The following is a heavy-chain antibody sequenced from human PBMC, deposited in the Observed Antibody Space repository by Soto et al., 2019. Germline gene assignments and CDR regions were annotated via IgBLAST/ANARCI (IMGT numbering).Heavy chain of an antibody. D-gene: IGHD1-1*01. CDR1: GGSISNNNW. V-gene: IGHV4-4*02. CDR2: IYHSGST. J-gene: IGHJ6*02. CDR3: ARVAGTTHDSDYCGMDV. Sequence: QVQLQESGPGLVKPSETLSLTCAVSGGSISNNNWWTWVRQPPGKGLEWIGEIYHSGSTYYSPSLEGRGTISVDKSKNHFSLNLSSVTAADTTVYYCARVAGTTHDSDYCGMDVWGQGTTVTVSS.